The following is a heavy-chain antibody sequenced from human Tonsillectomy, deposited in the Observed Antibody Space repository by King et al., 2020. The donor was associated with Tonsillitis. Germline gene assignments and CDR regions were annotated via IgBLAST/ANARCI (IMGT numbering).Heavy chain of an antibody. CDR2: ISYDGSKK. J-gene: IGHJ4*02. D-gene: IGHD4-17*01. CDR1: GFTFSSYG. V-gene: IGHV3-30*18. Sequence: VQLVESGGGVVQPGRSLRLSCAASGFTFSSYGMLWVRQAPGKGLEWVAVISYDGSKKYYADSVKGRFTISRDNSKSTLYLQMNSLRADDTAVYYCAKDSYGDNIFDYWGQGTLVTVSS. CDR3: AKDSYGDNIFDY.